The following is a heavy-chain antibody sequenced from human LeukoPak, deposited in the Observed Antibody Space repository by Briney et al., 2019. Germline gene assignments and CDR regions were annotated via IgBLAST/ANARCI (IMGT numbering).Heavy chain of an antibody. CDR3: ARGSPAVINPVYYYYGMDV. J-gene: IGHJ6*02. Sequence: PSQTLSLTCAVSGGSISSGGYSWSWIRQPPGKGLEWIGYIYHSGSTYYNPSLKSRVTISVDRSKNQFSLKLSSVTAADTAVYYCARGSPAVINPVYYYYGMDVWGQGTTVTVSS. CDR2: IYHSGST. CDR1: GGSISSGGYS. D-gene: IGHD3-16*02. V-gene: IGHV4-30-2*01.